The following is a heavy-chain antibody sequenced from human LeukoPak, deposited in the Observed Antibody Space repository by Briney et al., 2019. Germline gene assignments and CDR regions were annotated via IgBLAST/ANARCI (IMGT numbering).Heavy chain of an antibody. CDR3: ARGIDNYYYYMDV. CDR2: IKQDGSEK. Sequence: PSETLSLTCTVSGGSISSSSYYWGWVRQPPGKGLEWVANIKQDGSEKYYVDSVKGRFTISRDNAKNTLYLQMNSLRAEDTAVYYCARGIDNYYYYMDVWGKGTTVTVSS. V-gene: IGHV3-7*01. CDR1: GGSISSSSYY. J-gene: IGHJ6*03.